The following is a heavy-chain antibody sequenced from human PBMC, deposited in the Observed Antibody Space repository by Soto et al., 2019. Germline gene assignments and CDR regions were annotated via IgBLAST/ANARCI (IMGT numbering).Heavy chain of an antibody. J-gene: IGHJ5*02. Sequence: GESLKISCTAPGFTVSTNYMSWVRQAPGKGLECVSVIYYNDNTYYADSVKGRFIISRDNSKNTLYLQMNSLRAEDTAVYYCAPPPFGSGRPSLASGQATLVTVSS. V-gene: IGHV3-66*01. CDR3: APPPFGSGRPSLA. CDR2: IYYNDNT. D-gene: IGHD3-10*01. CDR1: GFTVSTNY.